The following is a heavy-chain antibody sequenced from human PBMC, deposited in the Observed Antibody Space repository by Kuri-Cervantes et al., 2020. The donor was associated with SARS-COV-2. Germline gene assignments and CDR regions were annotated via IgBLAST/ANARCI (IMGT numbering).Heavy chain of an antibody. CDR1: GGSLTSGDYF. V-gene: IGHV4-30-4*08. Sequence: SETLSLTCNVSGGSLTSGDYFWTWIRQPPGKGLECIGYIYHTGNTYYNPSLKGRVAMSVDTAKNQFSLNLNSSTAADTAVYYCARSPYNYGYPEYYYHMDVWGKGTTVTVSS. J-gene: IGHJ6*03. D-gene: IGHD5-18*01. CDR2: IYHTGNT. CDR3: ARSPYNYGYPEYYYHMDV.